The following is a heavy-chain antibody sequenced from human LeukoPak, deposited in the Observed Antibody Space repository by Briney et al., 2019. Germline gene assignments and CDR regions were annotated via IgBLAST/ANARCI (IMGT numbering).Heavy chain of an antibody. V-gene: IGHV3-48*01. D-gene: IGHD1-26*01. CDR2: ISSSSSTI. CDR1: GFTFSSYE. CDR3: ARLALWEDV. J-gene: IGHJ6*04. Sequence: GGSLRLSCAASGFTFSSYEMNWVRQAPGKGLEWVSYISSSSSTIYYADSVKGRFTISRDNAKNSLYLQMNSLRAEDTAVYYCARLALWEDVWGKGTTVTVSS.